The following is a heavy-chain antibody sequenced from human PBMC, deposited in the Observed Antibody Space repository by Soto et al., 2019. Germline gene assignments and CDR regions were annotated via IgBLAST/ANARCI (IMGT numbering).Heavy chain of an antibody. CDR2: ISSSSSTI. D-gene: IGHD6-13*01. V-gene: IGHV3-48*01. CDR3: SRGGLGAAAASDY. J-gene: IGHJ4*02. CDR1: GFTFSSYS. Sequence: EVQLVESGGGLVQPGGSLRLSCAASGFTFSSYSMNWVRQAPGKGLEWVSYISSSSSTIYYADSVKGRFTISRDNAKKALYLQRNSLRAEDTAVFYCSRGGLGAAAASDYWGQGTLVTVSS.